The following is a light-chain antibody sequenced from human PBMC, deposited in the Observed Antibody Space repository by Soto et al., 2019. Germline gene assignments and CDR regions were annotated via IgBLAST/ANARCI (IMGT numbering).Light chain of an antibody. Sequence: QSALTQPRSVSGSPGQSVTISCTGTSSDVGNYNYVSWYQQHPGKAPKLMIYDVTKRPSGVPDHFSGSKSGNTASLTISGLHDEDAADYYCCSYAGSYTWVFGGGTKLTVL. CDR2: DVT. CDR3: CSYAGSYTWV. J-gene: IGLJ3*02. CDR1: SSDVGNYNY. V-gene: IGLV2-11*01.